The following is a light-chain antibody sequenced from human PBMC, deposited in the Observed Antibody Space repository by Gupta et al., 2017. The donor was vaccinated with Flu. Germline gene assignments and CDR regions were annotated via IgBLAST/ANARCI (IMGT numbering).Light chain of an antibody. Sequence: PSTLSASVGDTVTITCRASQSISAWLAWYQKKPGKAPKLLIYKASSLDSGVTSRFSGSGSGTEFNLTISSLQPDEFAIYYCQHENNSPITFGRGTKVDIK. CDR3: QHENNSPIT. CDR2: KAS. CDR1: QSISAW. J-gene: IGKJ4*01. V-gene: IGKV1-5*03.